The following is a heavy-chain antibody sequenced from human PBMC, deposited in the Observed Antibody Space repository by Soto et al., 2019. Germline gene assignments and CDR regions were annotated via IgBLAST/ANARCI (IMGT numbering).Heavy chain of an antibody. J-gene: IGHJ4*02. Sequence: PSETLSLTCTVSGGSISSYYWSWLRQPPGKGLEWIGYIYYSGSTNYNPSLKSRVTISVDTSKNQFSLKLSSVTAADTAVYYCARLFSSLAPVDYWGQGTLVTVSS. V-gene: IGHV4-59*08. CDR2: IYYSGST. CDR1: GGSISSYY. D-gene: IGHD3-16*01. CDR3: ARLFSSLAPVDY.